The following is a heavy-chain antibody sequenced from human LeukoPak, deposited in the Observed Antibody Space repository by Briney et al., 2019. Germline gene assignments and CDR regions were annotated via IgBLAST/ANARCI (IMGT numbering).Heavy chain of an antibody. D-gene: IGHD6-13*01. V-gene: IGHV3-69-1*01. CDR3: ARALAGSSSWYDAFDI. Sequence: GGSLRLSCAASGFTFSTYAMSWVRQAPGKGLEWVSYISSSSTIYYADSVKGRFTISRDNAKNSLYLQMNSLRAEDTAVYYCARALAGSSSWYDAFDIWGQGTMVTVSS. CDR2: ISSSSTI. J-gene: IGHJ3*02. CDR1: GFTFSTYA.